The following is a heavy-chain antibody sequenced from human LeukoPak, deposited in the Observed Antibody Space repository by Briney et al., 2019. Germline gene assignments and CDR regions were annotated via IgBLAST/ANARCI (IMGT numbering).Heavy chain of an antibody. CDR2: IIPIFGTA. V-gene: IGHV1-69*13. CDR1: GGTFSSYA. J-gene: IGHJ3*02. CDR3: AGTHYTATVIAFDI. D-gene: IGHD3-3*01. Sequence: ASVKVSCKASGGTFSSYAISWVRQAPGQGLEWMGGIIPIFGTANYAQKFQGRVTITADESTSTAYMELSSLRSEDTAVYYCAGTHYTATVIAFDIWGQGTMVTVSS.